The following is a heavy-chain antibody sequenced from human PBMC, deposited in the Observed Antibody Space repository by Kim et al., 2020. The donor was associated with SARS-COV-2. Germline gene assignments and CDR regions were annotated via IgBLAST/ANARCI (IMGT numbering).Heavy chain of an antibody. D-gene: IGHD3-3*01. CDR1: GGSFSGYY. CDR3: ARGPRITIFGVVPHPLDY. CDR2: INHSGST. J-gene: IGHJ4*02. Sequence: SETLSLTCAVYGGSFSGYYWSWIRQPPGKGLEWIGEINHSGSTNYNPSLKSRVTISVDTSKNQFSLKLSSVTAADTAVYYCARGPRITIFGVVPHPLDYWGQGTLVTVSS. V-gene: IGHV4-34*01.